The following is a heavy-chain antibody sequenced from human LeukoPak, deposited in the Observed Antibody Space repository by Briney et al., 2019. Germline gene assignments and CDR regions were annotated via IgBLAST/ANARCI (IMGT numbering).Heavy chain of an antibody. D-gene: IGHD3-16*02. Sequence: GASVKVSCKTSGYTFINNWMHWVRQAPGQGLEWMGWINTNTGNPMYAQGFTGRFVFSLDTSVNTAYLQISSLKAEDTAVYYCARDGANTFGGVIVTQNFDYWGQGTLVTVSS. J-gene: IGHJ4*02. CDR1: GYTFINNW. CDR3: ARDGANTFGGVIVTQNFDY. V-gene: IGHV7-4-1*02. CDR2: INTNTGNP.